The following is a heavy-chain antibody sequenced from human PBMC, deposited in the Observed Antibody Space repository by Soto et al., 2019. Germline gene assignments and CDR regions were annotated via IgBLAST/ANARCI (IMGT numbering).Heavy chain of an antibody. Sequence: EVQLVESGGGLVKPGGSLRLSCAASGFTFSSYSMNWVRQAPGKGLEWVSSISSSSSYIYYADSVKGRFTISRDNAKNTLYMQMNSLRAAETAVYYCARDLSAYDFWSGYPAAYSYGMDVWGEGTTVTVSS. CDR3: ARDLSAYDFWSGYPAAYSYGMDV. CDR2: ISSSSSYI. D-gene: IGHD3-3*01. V-gene: IGHV3-21*01. CDR1: GFTFSSYS. J-gene: IGHJ6*04.